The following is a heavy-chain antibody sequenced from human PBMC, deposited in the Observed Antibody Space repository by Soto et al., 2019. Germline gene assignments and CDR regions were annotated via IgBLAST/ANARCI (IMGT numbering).Heavy chain of an antibody. Sequence: PGGSLRLSCAASGFNFRSYGMHWVRQAPGKGLEWVAVISYDGSNKYYADSVKGRFTISRDNSKNTLYLQMNSLRAEDTAVYYCARDALAYCGGDCYSLDAQIEYWGQGTLVTVSS. J-gene: IGHJ4*02. CDR3: ARDALAYCGGDCYSLDAQIEY. CDR2: ISYDGSNK. CDR1: GFNFRSYG. D-gene: IGHD2-21*02. V-gene: IGHV3-30*19.